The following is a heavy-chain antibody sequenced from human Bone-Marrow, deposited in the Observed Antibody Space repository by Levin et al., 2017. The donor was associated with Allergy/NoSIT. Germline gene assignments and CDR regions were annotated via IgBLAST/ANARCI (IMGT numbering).Heavy chain of an antibody. J-gene: IGHJ4*02. CDR2: IYYSGST. CDR3: ARGGSGGYRAGDY. CDR1: GGSISSSSYY. V-gene: IGHV4-39*01. D-gene: IGHD6-19*01. Sequence: SETLSLTCTVSGGSISSSSYYWGWIRQPPGKGLEWIGSIYYSGSTYYNPSLKSRVTISVDTSKNQFSLKQSSVTAADTAVYYCARGGSGGYRAGDYWGQGTLVTVSS.